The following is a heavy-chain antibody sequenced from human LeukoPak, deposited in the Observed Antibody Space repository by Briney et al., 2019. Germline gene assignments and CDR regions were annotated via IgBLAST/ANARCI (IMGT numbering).Heavy chain of an antibody. Sequence: ASVKVSCKASGYTFTSSDINWVRQATGQGLEWMGWMNPNSGNTGYAQKFQGRVTMTRNTSISTAYMELSSLRSEDTAVYYCARARYDSSGYYSYFDYWGQGTLVTVSS. CDR1: GYTFTSSD. CDR2: MNPNSGNT. J-gene: IGHJ4*02. D-gene: IGHD3-22*01. CDR3: ARARYDSSGYYSYFDY. V-gene: IGHV1-8*01.